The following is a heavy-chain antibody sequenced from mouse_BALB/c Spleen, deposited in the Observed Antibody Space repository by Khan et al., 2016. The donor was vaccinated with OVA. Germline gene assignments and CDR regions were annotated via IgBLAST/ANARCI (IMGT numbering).Heavy chain of an antibody. J-gene: IGHJ4*01. CDR2: IYTYTGEP. CDR1: GYTFTNYG. CDR3: ARGGRRAMDY. V-gene: IGHV9-3-1*01. D-gene: IGHD3-3*01. Sequence: QIQLVQSGPDLKKPGETVKISCKASGYTFTNYGINWVKQAPGKGLKWMGWIYTYTGEPTYADDFKGRFAFSLETSASTAYLQINNLKNEDPATYFWARGGRRAMDYWGQGTSVTVSS.